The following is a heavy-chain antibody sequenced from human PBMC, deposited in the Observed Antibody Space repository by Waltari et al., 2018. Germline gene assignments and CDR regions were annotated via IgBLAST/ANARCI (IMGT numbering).Heavy chain of an antibody. Sequence: QLQLQESGPGLVKPSETLSLTCTVSGGSISTNSNWAWIRQPPGKGLEWMGNMQYRGSTFYNPSLKSRVTISLDTSMNQFSLRLTSVNAADTAVYFCGRVAFGDDGGYFQHWGQGTLVTISS. V-gene: IGHV4-39*01. J-gene: IGHJ1*01. D-gene: IGHD4-17*01. CDR2: MQYRGST. CDR3: GRVAFGDDGGYFQH. CDR1: GGSISTNSN.